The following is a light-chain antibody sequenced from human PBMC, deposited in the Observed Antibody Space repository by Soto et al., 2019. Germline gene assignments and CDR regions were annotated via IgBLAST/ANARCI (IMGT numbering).Light chain of an antibody. J-gene: IGKJ5*01. CDR2: DAY. V-gene: IGKV3-11*01. CDR3: QQRHMWPIT. Sequence: MMMTQSPATLSVSPGERATLSCRASQSFRGLLAWYQQKPGQAPRLLIYDAYNRATGIPPRFSGSGSGTDITLTISSLEPEDSAVYYCQQRHMWPITFGQGTRLEIK. CDR1: QSFRGL.